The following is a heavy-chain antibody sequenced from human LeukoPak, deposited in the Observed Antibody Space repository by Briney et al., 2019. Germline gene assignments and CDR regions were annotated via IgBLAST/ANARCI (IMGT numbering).Heavy chain of an antibody. CDR2: IMPLFGTA. D-gene: IGHD4-17*01. J-gene: IGHJ5*02. V-gene: IGHV1-69*05. Sequence: SVKVSCKTSGGTFNNSAISWVRQAPGQGLEWLGGIMPLFGTAGYAQKFQGRVTITKDESKRTVYLELTSLTSDDTAVYYCARDVHGDYGSGWFDPWGQGTLVSVSS. CDR3: ARDVHGDYGSGWFDP. CDR1: GGTFNNSA.